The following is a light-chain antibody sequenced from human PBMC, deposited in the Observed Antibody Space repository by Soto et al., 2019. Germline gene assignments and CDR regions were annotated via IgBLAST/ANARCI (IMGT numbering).Light chain of an antibody. J-gene: IGKJ1*01. CDR3: QQYNSFRT. CDR2: KAS. Sequence: DIQMTQSPSTLSASVGDRVTITCRASQSISSWLAWYQQKPGKAPKLLIYKASTLESGVPSRFSGSGSGTEFTLTISSLQPDDSATYYCQQYNSFRTFGQGTRWIS. V-gene: IGKV1-5*03. CDR1: QSISSW.